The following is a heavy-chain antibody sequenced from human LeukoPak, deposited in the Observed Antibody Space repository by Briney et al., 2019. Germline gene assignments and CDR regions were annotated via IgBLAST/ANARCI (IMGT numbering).Heavy chain of an antibody. J-gene: IGHJ5*02. CDR2: INHSGST. D-gene: IGHD5-24*01. CDR1: GGSFSGYY. V-gene: IGHV4-34*01. Sequence: SETLSLTCAAYGGSFSGYYWSWIRQPPGKGLEWIGEINHSGSTNYNPSLKSRVTISVDTSKNQFSLKLSSVTAADTAVYYCARARRDGYNYRAWGQGTLVTVSS. CDR3: ARARRDGYNYRA.